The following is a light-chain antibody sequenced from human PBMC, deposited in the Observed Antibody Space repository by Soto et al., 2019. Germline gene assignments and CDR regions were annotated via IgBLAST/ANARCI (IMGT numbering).Light chain of an antibody. CDR1: SSNIGGNS. V-gene: IGLV1-51*01. CDR3: GSWDSRLSDYV. J-gene: IGLJ1*01. CDR2: DDD. Sequence: QSVLTQPPSVSAAPGQRVTISCSGSSSNIGGNSVSWYQQLPGTAPKLLIYDDDKRPSGIPDRFSGSKSGTSATLGITGFQTGDEADYYCGSWDSRLSDYVFGNGNKVTV.